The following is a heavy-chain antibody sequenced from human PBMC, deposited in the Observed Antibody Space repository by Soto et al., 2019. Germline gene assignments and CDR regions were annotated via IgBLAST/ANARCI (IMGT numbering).Heavy chain of an antibody. CDR1: GFAFSAHW. CDR2: ISPEGSTK. V-gene: IGHV3-7*01. D-gene: IGHD2-8*02. J-gene: IGHJ4*02. CDR3: VRDHVTPGLYFDK. Sequence: EVQLVESGGDLVQPGGSLRLSCSASGFAFSAHWMTWVRQTPGKGLEWVANISPEGSTKYYVDSAKGRFTISRDNAKNLLYRQMNRLTVGDTAVYSCVRDHVTPGLYFDKWGQGTLVTVSS.